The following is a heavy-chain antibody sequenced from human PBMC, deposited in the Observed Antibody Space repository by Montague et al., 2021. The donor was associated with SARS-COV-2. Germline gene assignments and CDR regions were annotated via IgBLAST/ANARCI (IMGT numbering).Heavy chain of an antibody. CDR2: VHYSGGT. V-gene: IGHV4-39*01. CDR1: GVSISTSGYY. D-gene: IGHD6-13*01. CDR3: ARGISSWWAVGH. Sequence: SETLSLTCSASGVSISTSGYYWGWVRQSPGKGLEWIGSVHYSGGTNYNPSLESRVTIYVDTSKNMFSLRLRSVTAADTAVYYCARGISSWWAVGHWGQGILVTVSS. J-gene: IGHJ4*01.